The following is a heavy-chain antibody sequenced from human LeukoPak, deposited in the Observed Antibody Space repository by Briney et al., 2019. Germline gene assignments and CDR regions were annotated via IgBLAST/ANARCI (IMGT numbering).Heavy chain of an antibody. CDR2: IYHSGST. CDR1: GYSISSGYY. CDR3: ASHLSLHTIFGPQGVSDN. V-gene: IGHV4-38-2*01. D-gene: IGHD3-3*01. J-gene: IGHJ4*02. Sequence: IPSETLSLTCAVSGYSISSGYYWGWIRQPPGKGLEWIGSIYHSGSTYYNPSLKSRVTISVDTSKNQFSLKLSSVTAADTAVYYCASHLSLHTIFGPQGVSDNWGQGTLVTVSS.